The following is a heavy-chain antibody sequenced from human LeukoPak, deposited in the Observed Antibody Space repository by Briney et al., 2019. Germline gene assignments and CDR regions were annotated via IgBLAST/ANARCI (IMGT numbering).Heavy chain of an antibody. D-gene: IGHD1-14*01. Sequence: PGGSLRLSCAASGFTFSDYWMHWVRQVPGKGLVWVSRINTSGSSTTYAESVKGRFTISRDNAKNTPYLQMDSLRAEDTGVYYCARSNHADDFWGQGTLVTVPS. V-gene: IGHV3-74*03. CDR3: ARSNHADDF. CDR1: GFTFSDYW. J-gene: IGHJ4*02. CDR2: INTSGSST.